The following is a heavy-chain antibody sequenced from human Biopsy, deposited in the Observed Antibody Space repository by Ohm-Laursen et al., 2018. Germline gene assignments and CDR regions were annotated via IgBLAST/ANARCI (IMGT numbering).Heavy chain of an antibody. CDR2: IYPNSGDT. J-gene: IGHJ4*02. CDR3: ARDLLEWSLPS. Sequence: GASVKASCKASGDAFLGYYLHWVRQAPGQGLEWMGSIYPNSGDTDFAQKFQGRVSMTRDTSVSTAYLELSSLRSDDTAIYYCARDLLEWSLPSWGQGTLVTVSS. CDR1: GDAFLGYY. V-gene: IGHV1-2*02. D-gene: IGHD3-3*01.